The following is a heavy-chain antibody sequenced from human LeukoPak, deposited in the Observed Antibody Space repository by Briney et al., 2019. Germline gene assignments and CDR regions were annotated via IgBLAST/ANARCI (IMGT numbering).Heavy chain of an antibody. CDR3: ARGSWITGTTSYYYHMDV. CDR2: MNPNNGRT. CDR1: GYTFTGYY. Sequence: GASVKVSCKASGYTFTGYYMHWVRQAPGQGLEWMGWMNPNNGRTGSAQKFQGRVTMTRNSSISTAYMELKTLRSEDTAVYYCARGSWITGTTSYYYHMDVWGKGTTVTVSS. D-gene: IGHD1-7*01. J-gene: IGHJ6*03. V-gene: IGHV1-8*02.